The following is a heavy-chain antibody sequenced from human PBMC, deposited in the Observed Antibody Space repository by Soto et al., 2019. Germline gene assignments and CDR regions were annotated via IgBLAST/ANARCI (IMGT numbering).Heavy chain of an antibody. J-gene: IGHJ3*02. CDR3: ARDRAWGYYYDSSGYYKDAFDI. CDR2: IYHSGST. V-gene: IGHV4-4*02. D-gene: IGHD3-22*01. CDR1: GGSISSSNC. Sequence: SETLSLTCAVSGGSISSSNCWSCVRQPPGKGLEWIGEIYHSGSTNYNPSLKSRVTISVDKSKNQFSLKLSSVTAADTAVYYCARDRAWGYYYDSSGYYKDAFDIWGQGTMVTVSS.